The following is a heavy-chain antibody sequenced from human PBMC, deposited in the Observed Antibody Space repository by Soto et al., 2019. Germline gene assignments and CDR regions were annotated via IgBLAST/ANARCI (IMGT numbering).Heavy chain of an antibody. CDR1: GLTVFSYS. J-gene: IGHJ6*02. CDR2: ISSSSSYI. V-gene: IGHV3-21*01. D-gene: IGHD6-13*01. Sequence: CGSLGLSCAPSGLTVFSYSVDWGRHVPGKGLKWCSSISSSSSYIYYADSVKGRFTSSRDNAKNSLYLQMNSLRAEDTAVYYCARDGSSSWYGYYYGMDVWGQGTTVTVSS. CDR3: ARDGSSSWYGYYYGMDV.